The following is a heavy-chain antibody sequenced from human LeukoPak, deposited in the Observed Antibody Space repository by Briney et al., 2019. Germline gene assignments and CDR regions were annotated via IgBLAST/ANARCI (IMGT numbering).Heavy chain of an antibody. D-gene: IGHD1-1*01. V-gene: IGHV3-43*02. J-gene: IGHJ6*02. CDR1: GFNIGPYA. CDR2: IKADGSGT. CDR3: ATWAFYHNWDV. Sequence: GGSLRLSCAASGFNIGPYAMYWVRQGPGRGLEWVSVIKADGSGTFYSDSVRGRFTTSRDNSKTSLYLQMSSLTSVDTALYYCATWAFYHNWDVWGQGTTVAVSS.